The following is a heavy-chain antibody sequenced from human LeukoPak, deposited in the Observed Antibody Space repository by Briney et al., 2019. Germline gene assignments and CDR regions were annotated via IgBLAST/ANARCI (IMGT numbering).Heavy chain of an antibody. CDR1: GGSISSGDFY. V-gene: IGHV4-30-4*01. J-gene: IGHJ4*02. CDR2: IYHSGRA. CDR3: ARGPRQGCTGGCQPFDY. Sequence: SETLSLTCAVSGGSISSGDFYWDWIRQPPGKGLEWIGYIYHSGRAYYNPSLKNRATISVDTSKNQFSLKLTSVTAADTAVYFCARGPRQGCTGGCQPFDYWGQGALVTVSS. D-gene: IGHD2-8*02.